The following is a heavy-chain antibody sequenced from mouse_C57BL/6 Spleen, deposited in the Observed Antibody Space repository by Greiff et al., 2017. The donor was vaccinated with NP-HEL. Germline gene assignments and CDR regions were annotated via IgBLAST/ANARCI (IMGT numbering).Heavy chain of an antibody. D-gene: IGHD4-1*01. Sequence: EVMLVESGGGLVKPGGSLKLSCAASGFTFSDYGMHWVRQAPEKGLEWVAYISSGSSTIYYADTVKGRFTISRDNAKNTLFLQMTSLRSEDTAMYYCARPWDVTWFAYWGQGTLVTVSA. J-gene: IGHJ3*01. CDR2: ISSGSSTI. CDR1: GFTFSDYG. V-gene: IGHV5-17*01. CDR3: ARPWDVTWFAY.